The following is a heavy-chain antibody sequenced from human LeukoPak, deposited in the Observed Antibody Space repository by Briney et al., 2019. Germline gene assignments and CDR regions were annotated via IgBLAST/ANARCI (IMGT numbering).Heavy chain of an antibody. V-gene: IGHV1-69*02. J-gene: IGHJ3*02. CDR2: IIPILGIA. CDR3: ARHVDSLFDAFDI. CDR1: GGTFSSYT. Sequence: SVKVSCKASGGTFSSYTISWVRQAPGQGLEWMGRIIPILGIANYAQKFQGRVTITADKSTSTAYMELSSLRSEDTAVYYCARHVDSLFDAFDIWGQGTMVTVSS. D-gene: IGHD3-16*02.